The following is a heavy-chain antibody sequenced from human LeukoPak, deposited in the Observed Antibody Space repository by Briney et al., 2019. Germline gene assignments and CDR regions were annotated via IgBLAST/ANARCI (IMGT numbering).Heavy chain of an antibody. CDR3: TTVGAARSGYYY. J-gene: IGHJ4*02. D-gene: IGHD3-22*01. CDR2: IKSKTDGGTT. CDR1: GGSIDSTNW. Sequence: ETLSLTCDVSGGSIDSTNWWNWVRQAPGKGLEWVGRIKSKTDGGTTDYAAPVKGRFTISRDDSKSTLYLQMNSLKTEDTAVYYCTTVGAARSGYYYWGQGSLVTVSS. V-gene: IGHV3-15*07.